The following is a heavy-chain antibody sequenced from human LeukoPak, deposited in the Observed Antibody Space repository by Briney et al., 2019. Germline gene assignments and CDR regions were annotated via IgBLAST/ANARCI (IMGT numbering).Heavy chain of an antibody. CDR3: RRDRDDGFAFDS. D-gene: IGHD5-24*01. V-gene: IGHV3-64*01. Sequence: GGSLRLSCAASGFSFSNYVMHWVRQAPGKGLEYVSAIMPNGETRGYANSMKGRFTISRDNSKNTLYLQMSSLRAEDMAIYYCRRDRDDGFAFDSRVERTLVTVPS. J-gene: IGHJ3*02. CDR1: GFSFSNYV. CDR2: IMPNGETR.